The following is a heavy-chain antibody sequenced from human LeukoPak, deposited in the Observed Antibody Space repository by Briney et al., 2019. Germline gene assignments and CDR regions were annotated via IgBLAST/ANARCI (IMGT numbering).Heavy chain of an antibody. CDR2: IRNKAFRETS. Sequence: TGGSLRLSCTTSGLTLSDYALSWVRQAPGKGLEWVRFIRNKAFRETSEYAASVEGRFSISRDASKSIVYLQMNSLQTEGTVVYYCARAGIVAVIGYGMDVWGRGTTVTVSS. CDR3: ARAGIVAVIGYGMDV. J-gene: IGHJ6*02. D-gene: IGHD5-12*01. V-gene: IGHV3-49*04. CDR1: GLTLSDYA.